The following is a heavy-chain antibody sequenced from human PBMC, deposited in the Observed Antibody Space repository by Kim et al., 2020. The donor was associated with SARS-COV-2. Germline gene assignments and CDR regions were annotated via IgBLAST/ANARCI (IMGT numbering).Heavy chain of an antibody. Sequence: SETLSLTCTVSGGSISSGGYYWSWIRQHPGKGLEWIGYIYYSGSTYYNPSLKSRVTISVDTSKNQFSLKLSSVTAADTAVSYCARELHKTNKRITMVRGVKDAVIIWGQETMVTVSS. CDR2: IYYSGST. D-gene: IGHD3-10*01. CDR3: ARELHKTNKRITMVRGVKDAVII. CDR1: GGSISSGGYY. J-gene: IGHJ3*02. V-gene: IGHV4-31*03.